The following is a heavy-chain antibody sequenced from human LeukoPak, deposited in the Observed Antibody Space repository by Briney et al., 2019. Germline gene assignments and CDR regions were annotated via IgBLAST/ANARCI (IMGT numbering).Heavy chain of an antibody. CDR1: GFTFSSYG. D-gene: IGHD6-6*01. J-gene: IGHJ4*02. CDR2: IWYDGSNK. CDR3: AKDRTTSSSSALDY. Sequence: PGGSLRLSCAASGFTFSSYGMHWVRQAPGKGLEWVAVIWYDGSNKYYADSVKGRFTISRDNSKNTLYLQMNSLRAEDTAVYYCAKDRTTSSSSALDYWGQGTLVTVSS. V-gene: IGHV3-33*06.